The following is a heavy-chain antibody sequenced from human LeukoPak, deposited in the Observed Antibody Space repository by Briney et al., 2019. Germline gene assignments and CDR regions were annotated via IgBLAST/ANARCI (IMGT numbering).Heavy chain of an antibody. CDR2: IYHSGST. V-gene: IGHV4-59*12. CDR1: SGSINSYY. D-gene: IGHD6-13*01. Sequence: SETLSLTCTVSSGSINSYYWSWIRQPPGKGLEYIGYIYHSGSTNYNPSLKSRVTISVDTSKNQFSLKLSSVTAADTAVYYCARDRPGGSSLDYWGQGTLVTVSS. CDR3: ARDRPGGSSLDY. J-gene: IGHJ4*02.